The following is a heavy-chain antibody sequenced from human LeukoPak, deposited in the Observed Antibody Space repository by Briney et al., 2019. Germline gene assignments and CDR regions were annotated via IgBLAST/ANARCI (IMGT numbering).Heavy chain of an antibody. Sequence: ASVKVSCKASGYTFTSYYMHWVRQAPGQGLEWMGVINPSGGSTIYAQKLQGRVTMTRDTSTSTVYMELRSLRSEDTAVYYCAKRATDGPDYWGQGTLVTVSS. D-gene: IGHD5-24*01. CDR2: INPSGGST. V-gene: IGHV1-46*04. J-gene: IGHJ4*02. CDR1: GYTFTSYY. CDR3: AKRATDGPDY.